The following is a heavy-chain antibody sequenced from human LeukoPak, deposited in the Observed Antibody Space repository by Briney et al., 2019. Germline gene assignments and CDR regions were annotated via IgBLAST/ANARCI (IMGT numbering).Heavy chain of an antibody. V-gene: IGHV1-8*01. J-gene: IGHJ4*02. CDR1: GYSFTSND. D-gene: IGHD5-12*01. CDR2: MNPNSGNT. CDR3: ARRAHIGSLDY. Sequence: ASVKVSCKASGYSFTSNDINWVRQATGQGLEWMGWMNPNSGNTGYAQKFQGRVTMTRDTSVSTAYMELSSLRSEDTAVYYCARRAHIGSLDYWGQGTLVTVSS.